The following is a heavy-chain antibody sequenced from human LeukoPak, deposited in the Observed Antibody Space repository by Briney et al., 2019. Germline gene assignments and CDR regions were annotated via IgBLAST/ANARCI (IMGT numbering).Heavy chain of an antibody. CDR3: ARGDSSGYYWFAEYFQH. V-gene: IGHV4-59*01. D-gene: IGHD3-22*01. CDR2: IYYSGST. CDR1: GGSISSYY. J-gene: IGHJ1*01. Sequence: PSETLSLTCTVSGGSISSYYWSWIRQPPGKGLEWIGYIYYSGSTNYNPSLKSRVTISVDTSKNQFSLKLSSVTAADTAVYYCARGDSSGYYWFAEYFQHWGQGTLVTVSS.